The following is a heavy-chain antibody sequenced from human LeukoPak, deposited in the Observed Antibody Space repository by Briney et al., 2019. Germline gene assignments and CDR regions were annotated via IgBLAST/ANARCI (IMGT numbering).Heavy chain of an antibody. V-gene: IGHV1-2*02. CDR3: ARVRRGNYYDSSGYYYYFHF. D-gene: IGHD3-22*01. Sequence: ASVKVSCKASGYTFTGYYMHWVRQAPGQGLEWMGWINPNSGGTNYAQQFQDRVTMTRDTSISTAYMEVSRLRSDGTAVYYCARVRRGNYYDSSGYYYYFHFWGQGTLVTVSS. J-gene: IGHJ4*02. CDR2: INPNSGGT. CDR1: GYTFTGYY.